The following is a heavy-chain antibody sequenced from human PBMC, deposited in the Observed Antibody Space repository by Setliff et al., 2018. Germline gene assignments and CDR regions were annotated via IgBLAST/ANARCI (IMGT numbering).Heavy chain of an antibody. V-gene: IGHV3-49*04. J-gene: IGHJ6*02. CDR2: IKSKTDGGTT. CDR1: TFSSYA. D-gene: IGHD3-3*01. Sequence: TFSSYAMHWVRQAPGKGLEWVGRIKSKTDGGTTEYAASVKGRFTISRDDSKSIAYLQMNSLKTEDTAVYYCTRGIRRITIFGVASYYYYGMDVWGQGTTVTVSS. CDR3: TRGIRRITIFGVASYYYYGMDV.